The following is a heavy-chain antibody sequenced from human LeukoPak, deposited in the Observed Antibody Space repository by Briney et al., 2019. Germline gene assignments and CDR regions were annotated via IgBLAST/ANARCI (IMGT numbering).Heavy chain of an antibody. CDR1: GFTLSSYE. Sequence: QAGGSLRLSCTASGFTLSSYEMSWVRQAPGKGLEWVSSIDYSGGSTYYADSVKGRFTISRDNSKNTLYLQMNSLRAEDTALYYCAKGVRYFDWFDYWGQGTLVTVSS. CDR3: AKGVRYFDWFDY. CDR2: IDYSGGST. J-gene: IGHJ4*02. D-gene: IGHD3-9*01. V-gene: IGHV3-23*01.